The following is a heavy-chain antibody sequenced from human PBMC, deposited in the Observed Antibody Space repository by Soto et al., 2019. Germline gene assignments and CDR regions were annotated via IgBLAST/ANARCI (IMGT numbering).Heavy chain of an antibody. Sequence: GGSLRLSCAASGFTFSSYAMSWVRQAPGKGLEWVSDISGSGGNTYYADSVKGRFTISRDNSKNTLYLLMNSLRAEDTAVYYCAKVYGTVDGTYYFDYWGQGTLVTVSS. CDR2: ISGSGGNT. CDR1: GFTFSSYA. CDR3: AKVYGTVDGTYYFDY. D-gene: IGHD6-19*01. V-gene: IGHV3-23*01. J-gene: IGHJ4*02.